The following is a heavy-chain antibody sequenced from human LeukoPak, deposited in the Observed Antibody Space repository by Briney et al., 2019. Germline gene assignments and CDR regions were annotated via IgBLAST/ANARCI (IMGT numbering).Heavy chain of an antibody. Sequence: VQPGRSLRLSCAASGFTFSSYALHWVHQAPGKGLEWVAGISDDGSNKYYADSVKGRFTISRDNSKNTLYLQMNSLRAEDTAVYYCARDLYSGYEKAFDIWGQGTMVTVSS. CDR2: ISDDGSNK. CDR1: GFTFSSYA. D-gene: IGHD5-12*01. CDR3: ARDLYSGYEKAFDI. J-gene: IGHJ3*02. V-gene: IGHV3-30-3*01.